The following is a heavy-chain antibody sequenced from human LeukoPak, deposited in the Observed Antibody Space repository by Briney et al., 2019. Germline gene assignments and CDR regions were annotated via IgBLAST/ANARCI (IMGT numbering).Heavy chain of an antibody. D-gene: IGHD5-24*01. CDR2: ISSSSSYI. V-gene: IGHV3-21*01. Sequence: GGSLRPPSGSFGVTPSSSSNNWGRKAPGKGVEGGSSISSSSSYIYYADSVKGRFTISRDNAKNSLYLQMNSLRAEDTAVYYCARFSRVSTPVYNMDVWGQGTTVTVSS. CDR3: ARFSRVSTPVYNMDV. CDR1: GVTPSSSS. J-gene: IGHJ6*02.